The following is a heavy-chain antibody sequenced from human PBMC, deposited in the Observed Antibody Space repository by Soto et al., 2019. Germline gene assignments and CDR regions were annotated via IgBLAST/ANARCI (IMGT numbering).Heavy chain of an antibody. D-gene: IGHD2-15*01. CDR1: GGSISSGNYY. V-gene: IGHV4-30-4*01. CDR2: ISYSGST. CDR3: ATMGTPATGLYFFDY. J-gene: IGHJ4*02. Sequence: QVQLQESGPGLVKPSQTLSLTCTVSGGSISSGNYYWSWIRQPPGKGLEWIGFISYSGSTYYSTSPKGRVTISVDTSQSQFSLNLSFVTAADTAVYYCATMGTPATGLYFFDYWGQGSLVTVSS.